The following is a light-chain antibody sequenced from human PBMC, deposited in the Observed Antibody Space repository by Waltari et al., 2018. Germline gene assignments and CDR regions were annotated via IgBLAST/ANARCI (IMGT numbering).Light chain of an antibody. CDR3: TSYAGSNNYV. Sequence: QSVLTQPPSASGSPGQSVTISYTGTSSDVGGYNYVSWYQQHPGKVPKVIIYEVTKRPSGVPDRFSGSKSGNTASLTVSGLQAEDEADYYCTSYAGSNNYVFGTGTKVTVL. J-gene: IGLJ1*01. CDR2: EVT. CDR1: SSDVGGYNY. V-gene: IGLV2-8*01.